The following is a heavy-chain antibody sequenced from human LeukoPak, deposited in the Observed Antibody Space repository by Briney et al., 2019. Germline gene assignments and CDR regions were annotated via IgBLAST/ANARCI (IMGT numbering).Heavy chain of an antibody. CDR2: TNHSGST. Sequence: SETLSLTCAVYGGSFSGYYWSWIRQPPGKGLEWIGETNHSGSTNYNPSLKSRVTISLDTSKNQFSLKLSSVTAADTAMYYCARGRRSIAARPGWYYFDYWGQGTLVTVSS. CDR3: ARGRRSIAARPGWYYFDY. J-gene: IGHJ4*02. D-gene: IGHD6-6*01. V-gene: IGHV4-34*01. CDR1: GGSFSGYY.